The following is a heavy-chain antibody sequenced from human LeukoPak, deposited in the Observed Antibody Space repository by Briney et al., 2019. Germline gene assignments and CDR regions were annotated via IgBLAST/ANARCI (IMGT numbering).Heavy chain of an antibody. D-gene: IGHD1-26*01. CDR3: VRDRGRASTDY. Sequence: GGSLRLSCAASGITLGGYWMSWVRQAPGKGLKWVANIKPDGSEENYVDSVKGRFTISRDNAKNSLSLQMNSLRADDTAVYYCVRDRGRASTDYWGQGTLVTVSS. J-gene: IGHJ4*02. V-gene: IGHV3-7*01. CDR1: GITLGGYW. CDR2: IKPDGSEE.